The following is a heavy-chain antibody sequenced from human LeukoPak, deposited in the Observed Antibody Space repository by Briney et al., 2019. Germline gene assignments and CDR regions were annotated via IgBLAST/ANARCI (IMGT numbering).Heavy chain of an antibody. D-gene: IGHD6-13*01. CDR3: AREGGFIAAAGTSSHFDY. J-gene: IGHJ4*02. CDR2: INHSGTT. Sequence: PSETLSLTCAVYGGSFGDYHWSWIRQPPGKGLEWIGEINHSGTTHYNPSLKHKVTMSVDTSKTQFSLQFISVTAADTAVYYCAREGGFIAAAGTSSHFDYWGQGTLVTVSS. CDR1: GGSFGDYH. V-gene: IGHV4-34*01.